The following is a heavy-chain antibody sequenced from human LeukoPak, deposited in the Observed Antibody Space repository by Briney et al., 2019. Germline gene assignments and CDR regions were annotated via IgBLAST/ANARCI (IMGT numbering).Heavy chain of an antibody. CDR2: INPNSGGT. CDR1: GYTFTGYY. Sequence: ASMKVSCKASGYTFTGYYMHWVRQAPGQGLEWMGWINPNSGGTNYAQKFQGRVTMTRDTSISTAYMELSRLRSDDTAVYYCARDPSSTSNWFDPWGQGTLVTVSS. CDR3: ARDPSSTSNWFDP. V-gene: IGHV1-2*02. D-gene: IGHD2-2*01. J-gene: IGHJ5*02.